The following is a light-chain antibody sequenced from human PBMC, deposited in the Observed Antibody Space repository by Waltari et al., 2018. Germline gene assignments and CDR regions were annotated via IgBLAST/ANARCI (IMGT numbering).Light chain of an antibody. CDR1: SNDVGASTY. V-gene: IGLV2-14*01. J-gene: IGLJ2*01. Sequence: QSALTQPASVSGSPGQSITIPCTGNSNDVGASTYVPWYQQYPGKAPKLIIYEVNKRPSGISDRFSGSKSGNTASLTVSGLQPEDEADYHCSSFTTSTTLVFGGGTKLTVL. CDR3: SSFTTSTTLV. CDR2: EVN.